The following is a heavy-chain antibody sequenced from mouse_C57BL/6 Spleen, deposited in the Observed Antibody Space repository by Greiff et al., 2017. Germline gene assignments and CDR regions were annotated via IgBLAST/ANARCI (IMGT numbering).Heavy chain of an antibody. CDR1: GYTFTSYW. Sequence: VQLQQPGAELVMPGASVKLSCKASGYTFTSYWMHWVKQRPGQGLEWIGEIDPSDSYTNYNQKFKGKSTLTVDKSSSTAYMQLSSLTSEDSAVYYCARGTMVTDYWGQGTTLTVSS. J-gene: IGHJ2*01. V-gene: IGHV1-69*01. CDR3: ARGTMVTDY. D-gene: IGHD2-2*01. CDR2: IDPSDSYT.